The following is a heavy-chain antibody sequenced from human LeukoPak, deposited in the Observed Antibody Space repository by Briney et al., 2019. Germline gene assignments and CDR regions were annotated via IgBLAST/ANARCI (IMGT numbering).Heavy chain of an antibody. D-gene: IGHD3-16*01. V-gene: IGHV5-51*01. CDR1: GYSFTNYW. J-gene: IGHJ4*02. CDR3: ASARGENYYWDY. CDR2: IYPLNSDT. Sequence: GESLKISCKGSGYSFTNYWIGWVRQMAGKGLEWMAIIYPLNSDTRYSPSFQGQVTISTDRSISTAYLQWSSLKASDTAMYYCASARGENYYWDYWGQGTLVTVSS.